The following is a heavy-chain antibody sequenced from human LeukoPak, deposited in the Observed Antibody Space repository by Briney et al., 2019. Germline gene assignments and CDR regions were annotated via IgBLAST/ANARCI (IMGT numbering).Heavy chain of an antibody. V-gene: IGHV1-2*02. CDR3: ARDYYDSGSGFTPGSD. CDR2: INPNSGGT. Sequence: ASVKVSCKASGYTFTGYYMHWVRQAPGQGLEWMGWINPNSGGTHYAQIFQGRVTMTRDTSIRTAYMELSRLRYDDTAVYYCARDYYDSGSGFTPGSDWGQGTLVTVSS. J-gene: IGHJ4*02. D-gene: IGHD3-10*01. CDR1: GYTFTGYY.